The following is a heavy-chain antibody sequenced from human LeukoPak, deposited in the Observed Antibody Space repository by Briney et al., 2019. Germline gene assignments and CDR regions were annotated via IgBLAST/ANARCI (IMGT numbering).Heavy chain of an antibody. V-gene: IGHV3-33*01. CDR3: ARATGYYFDY. CDR1: GFTFSSYG. CDR2: IWYDGSNK. Sequence: GRSLRLSCAASGFTFSSYGMHWVRQAPGKGLEWVAVIWYDGSNKYYADSVKGRFTISRDNSKNTLYLQMNGLRAEDTAVYYCARATGYYFDYWGQGTLVTVSS. D-gene: IGHD1-14*01. J-gene: IGHJ4*02.